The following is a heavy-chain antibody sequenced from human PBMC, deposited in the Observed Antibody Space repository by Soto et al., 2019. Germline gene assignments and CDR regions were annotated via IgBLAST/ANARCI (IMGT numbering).Heavy chain of an antibody. CDR3: AGGTDGKKVAY. Sequence: LETLSLTCTVSGGSVTSEHYYWNWIRQPPGKGLEWIGYFFYTGSTNYNPSLESRLTMSVDVSKNHFSLKLNSVTAADTAVYYCAGGTDGKKVAYWGQGALVTVSS. CDR1: GGSVTSEHYY. J-gene: IGHJ4*02. D-gene: IGHD5-12*01. V-gene: IGHV4-61*03. CDR2: FFYTGST.